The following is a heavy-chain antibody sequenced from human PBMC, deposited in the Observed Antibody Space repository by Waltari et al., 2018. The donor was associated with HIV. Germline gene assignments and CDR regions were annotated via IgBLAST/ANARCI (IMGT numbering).Heavy chain of an antibody. J-gene: IGHJ4*02. Sequence: VQLPESGPGLVKPSGTLSLTSAVSGVLVSGNSWWSWVRQAPGGGLEWIGEVDKNGRTNSNPSLKSRLTLSLDKSKNQYSLRLKSVTAADTAVYFCATGAYYEFWSGLVGYLPSWGQGRLVIVSS. D-gene: IGHD3-3*01. CDR2: VDKNGRT. CDR1: GVLVSGNSW. V-gene: IGHV4-4*02. CDR3: ATGAYYEFWSGLVGYLPS.